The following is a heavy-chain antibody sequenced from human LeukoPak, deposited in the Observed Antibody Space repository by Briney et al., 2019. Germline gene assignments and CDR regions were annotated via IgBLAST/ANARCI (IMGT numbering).Heavy chain of an antibody. CDR1: GFSLSTRALA. V-gene: IGHV2-5*02. CDR2: NYWDDDK. CDR3: AHRRGGSGWDTSHLYN. J-gene: IGHJ4*02. Sequence: SGHTLLKPTQTHTLTCTFSGFSLSTRALAVGWVRQPPGKSLERLALNYWDDDKRYSPSLKSRLTLTKDTSRTQVVLTMTNMDPVDTATYYCAHRRGGSGWDTSHLYNSAQGTLVTVAS. D-gene: IGHD3-16*01.